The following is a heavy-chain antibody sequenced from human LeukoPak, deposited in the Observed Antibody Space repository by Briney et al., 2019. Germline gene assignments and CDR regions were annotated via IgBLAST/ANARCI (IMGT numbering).Heavy chain of an antibody. CDR1: GASISSYY. D-gene: IGHD5-18*01. V-gene: IGHV4-4*09. Sequence: SETLSLTCTVSGASISSYYWTWIRKPPGKGLNWIGYIYTSGSTNYNPSLKSRVTISVDTSKNQFSLKLTSVTAADTAVYFCARPAGSYGYDAFDIWGQGTMVTVSS. CDR3: ARPAGSYGYDAFDI. J-gene: IGHJ3*02. CDR2: IYTSGST.